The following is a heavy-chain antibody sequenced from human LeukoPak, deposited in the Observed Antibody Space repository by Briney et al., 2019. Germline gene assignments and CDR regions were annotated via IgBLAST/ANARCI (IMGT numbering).Heavy chain of an antibody. V-gene: IGHV3-23*01. J-gene: IGHJ4*02. Sequence: GGSLSLSCAASGFTFSSYAMSWVRQAPGKGLEWVSVISGSGDSTYYADSVKSRFTISRDNSKNTLYLQMNSLRAEDTAVYYCAEETTYSFVDYWGQGTLVTVSS. D-gene: IGHD1-1*01. CDR2: ISGSGDST. CDR1: GFTFSSYA. CDR3: AEETTYSFVDY.